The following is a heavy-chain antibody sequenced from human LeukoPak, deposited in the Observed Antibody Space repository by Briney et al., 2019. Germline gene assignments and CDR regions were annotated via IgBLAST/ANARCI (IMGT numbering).Heavy chain of an antibody. J-gene: IGHJ4*02. CDR1: GFTFSSYG. Sequence: GGSLRLSCAATGFTFSSYGMSWVRQAPGKGLEWVSAISGSGGSTYYADSVKGRFTISRDNSKNTLYLQMNSLRAEDTAVYYCAKDLIKGAYYDILTGSIDYWGQGTLVTVSS. D-gene: IGHD3-9*01. V-gene: IGHV3-23*01. CDR2: ISGSGGST. CDR3: AKDLIKGAYYDILTGSIDY.